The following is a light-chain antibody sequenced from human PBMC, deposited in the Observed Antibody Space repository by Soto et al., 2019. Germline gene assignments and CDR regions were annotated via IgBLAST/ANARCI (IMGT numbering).Light chain of an antibody. CDR3: QEYNSYWT. CDR2: KAS. V-gene: IGKV1-5*03. J-gene: IGKJ1*01. CDR1: QSISSW. Sequence: DIQMTQRPSTLSASVGGRVTITWVGSQSISSWLAWYQQKPGKAPKLLIYKASSLESGVPSRFSGSGSGTEFTLTISSLQPDDFATYYCQEYNSYWTFGQGTKVDNK.